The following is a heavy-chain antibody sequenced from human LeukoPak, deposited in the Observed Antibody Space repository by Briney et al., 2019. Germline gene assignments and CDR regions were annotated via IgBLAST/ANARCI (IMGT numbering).Heavy chain of an antibody. J-gene: IGHJ4*02. CDR3: AIAVAGHFDY. D-gene: IGHD6-19*01. CDR1: GGSISSSSYY. CDR2: IYYSGST. V-gene: IGHV4-39*07. Sequence: PSETLSLTCTVSGGSISSSSYYWGWIRQPPGKGLEWIGSIYYSGSTYYNPSLKSRVTISVDTSKNQFSLKLSSVTAADTAVYYCAIAVAGHFDYWGQGTLVTVSS.